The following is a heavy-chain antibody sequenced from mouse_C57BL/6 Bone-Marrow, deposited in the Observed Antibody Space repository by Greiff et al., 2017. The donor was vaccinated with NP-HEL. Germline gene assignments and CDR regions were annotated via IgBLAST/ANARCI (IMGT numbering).Heavy chain of an antibody. Sequence: EVQLVESGGGLVKPGGSLKLSCAASGFTFSSYAMSWVRQTPEKRLEWVATISDGGSYTYYPDNVKGRFTISRDNAKNNLYLQMSHLKTEDTAMYDCARDPLKNYYAMDYWGQGTSVTVSS. CDR1: GFTFSSYA. J-gene: IGHJ4*01. CDR2: ISDGGSYT. V-gene: IGHV5-4*01. D-gene: IGHD1-3*01. CDR3: ARDPLKNYYAMDY.